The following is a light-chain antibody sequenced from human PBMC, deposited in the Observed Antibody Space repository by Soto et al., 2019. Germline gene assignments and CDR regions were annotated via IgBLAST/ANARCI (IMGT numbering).Light chain of an antibody. J-gene: IGKJ5*01. CDR1: QSVSRR. V-gene: IGKV3-20*01. CDR2: GAS. Sequence: EIVVTQSPCTLSLSPWGRATLSCRASQSVSRRLAWYQQRPGKSPRLLISGASMRASGVPARFIGSGSGTDFTLTITSLEPEDFAVYYCQQYGGSPITFGLGTRLEIK. CDR3: QQYGGSPIT.